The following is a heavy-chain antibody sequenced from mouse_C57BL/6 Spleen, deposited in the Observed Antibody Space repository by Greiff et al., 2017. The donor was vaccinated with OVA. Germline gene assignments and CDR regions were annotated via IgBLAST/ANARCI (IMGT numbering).Heavy chain of an antibody. CDR2: INPNNGGT. CDR3: ARRGSSGYLFYY. D-gene: IGHD3-2*02. J-gene: IGHJ2*01. Sequence: EVKLMESGPELVKPGASVKIPCKASGYTFTDYNMDWVKQSHGKSLEWIGDINPNNGGTIYNQKFKGKATLTVDKSSSTAYMELRSLTSEDTAVYYCARRGSSGYLFYYWGQGTTLTVSS. V-gene: IGHV1-18*01. CDR1: GYTFTDYN.